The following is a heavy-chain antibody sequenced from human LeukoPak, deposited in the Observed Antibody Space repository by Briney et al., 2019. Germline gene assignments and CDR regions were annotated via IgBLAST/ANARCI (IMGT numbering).Heavy chain of an antibody. Sequence: SETLSLTCRVSGGSISGYYWNWIRQPAGKGLEWIGRIYSSGSTNYNPSLKSRVTISVDRSKNQFSLKLSSVTAADTAVYYCARYGKTGTTLYYFDYWGQGTLVTVSS. CDR1: GGSISGYY. CDR3: ARYGKTGTTLYYFDY. D-gene: IGHD1-7*01. CDR2: IYSSGST. J-gene: IGHJ4*02. V-gene: IGHV4-4*07.